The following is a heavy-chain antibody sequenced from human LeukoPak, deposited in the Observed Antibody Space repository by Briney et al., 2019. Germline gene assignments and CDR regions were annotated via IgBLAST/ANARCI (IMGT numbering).Heavy chain of an antibody. V-gene: IGHV3-33*01. CDR1: GFTFSGYG. Sequence: GGSLRLSCAASGFTFSGYGMHWVRQAPGKGLEWVAVIWYDGSNKYYADSVKGRFTISRDNSKNTLYLQMNSLRAEDTAVYYCARDLIAAAEYYYYYGMDVWGQGTTVTVSS. CDR2: IWYDGSNK. J-gene: IGHJ6*02. D-gene: IGHD6-13*01. CDR3: ARDLIAAAEYYYYYGMDV.